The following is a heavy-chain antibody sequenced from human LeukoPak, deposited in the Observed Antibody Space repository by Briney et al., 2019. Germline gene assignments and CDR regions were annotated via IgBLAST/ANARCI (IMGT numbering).Heavy chain of an antibody. V-gene: IGHV1-18*01. CDR3: AREGDGWTFDI. CDR1: DYTFTSYG. J-gene: IGHJ3*02. Sequence: ASVKVSCKASDYTFTSYGISWVRQAPGQGLEWMGWISTYNGNTHYAQTLQDRVTMTTDTSTSTAYMELRSLRSDDTAVYYCAREGDGWTFDIWGQGTMVTVSS. CDR2: ISTYNGNT. D-gene: IGHD2-2*03.